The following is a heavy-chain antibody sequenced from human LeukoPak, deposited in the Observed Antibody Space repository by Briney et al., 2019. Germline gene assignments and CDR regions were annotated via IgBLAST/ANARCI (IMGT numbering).Heavy chain of an antibody. CDR1: GFTFSSYT. Sequence: GRSLRLSCAASGFTFSSYTMHWVRQAPGKGLGWVAVISYDGSNKYYADSVTGRFTISRENSKNTLYLQMISLRTEDTAVYYCARDVVPYYYYYMDVWGKGTTVTVSS. V-gene: IGHV3-30*04. CDR2: ISYDGSNK. J-gene: IGHJ6*03. CDR3: ARDVVPYYYYYMDV. D-gene: IGHD2-21*01.